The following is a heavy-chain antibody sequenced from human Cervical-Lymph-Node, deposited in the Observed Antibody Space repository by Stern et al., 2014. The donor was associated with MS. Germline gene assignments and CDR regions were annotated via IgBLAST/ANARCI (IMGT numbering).Heavy chain of an antibody. V-gene: IGHV3-7*01. D-gene: IGHD6-13*01. CDR3: ARDSGSGWSIDYYGMDV. CDR2: IKQDGSEK. J-gene: IGHJ6*02. Sequence: EDQLVESGGGLVQPGGSLRLSCAASAFSFNMYWMSWVRQAPGKGLEWVANIKQDGSEKYYVDSVKGRFTISRDNAENLLYLQMNSLRAEDTALYYCARDSGSGWSIDYYGMDVWGQGTTVTVSS. CDR1: AFSFNMYW.